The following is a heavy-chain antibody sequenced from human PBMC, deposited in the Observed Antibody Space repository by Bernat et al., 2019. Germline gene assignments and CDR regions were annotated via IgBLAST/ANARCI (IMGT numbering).Heavy chain of an antibody. CDR1: GGSISSYY. D-gene: IGHD6-19*01. CDR3: ASGGGWYEEAVDY. V-gene: IGHV4-59*08. Sequence: QVQLQESGPGLVKPSETLSLTCTVSGGSISSYYWSWIRQPPGKGLEWIGYIYYSGSTNYNPSLKSRVTISVDTSKNQFSLKLSSVTAADTAVYYCASGGGWYEEAVDYWGQGTLVTVSS. CDR2: IYYSGST. J-gene: IGHJ4*02.